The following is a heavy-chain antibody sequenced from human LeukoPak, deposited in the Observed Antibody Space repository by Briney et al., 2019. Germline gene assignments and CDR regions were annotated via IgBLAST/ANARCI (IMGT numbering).Heavy chain of an antibody. CDR1: GGSISNYY. J-gene: IGHJ5*02. D-gene: IGHD3-10*01. CDR3: ARDNYYGSGSYSPTFNWFDP. CDR2: LYYSGST. V-gene: IGHV4-59*01. Sequence: SETLSLTCTVSGGSISNYYWSWIRQPPGKGLEWIGYLYYSGSTNYNPSLKSRVTISVDTSKNQFSLKLSSVTAADTAVYYCARDNYYGSGSYSPTFNWFDPWGQGTLVTVSS.